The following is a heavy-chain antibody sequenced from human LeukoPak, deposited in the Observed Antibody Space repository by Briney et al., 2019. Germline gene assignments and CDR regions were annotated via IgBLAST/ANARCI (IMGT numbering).Heavy chain of an antibody. D-gene: IGHD3-22*01. CDR2: ISSTSSHK. V-gene: IGHV3-21*01. J-gene: IGHJ5*02. Sequence: GGSLRLSCEASGFTFSYFTMNWVRQAPGKGLEWVSSISSTSSHKYYADSLKGRFTISRDNAKNSLYLQMNSLRAEDTAVYYCARDARPGERYAGHSSGLSYRGNWFDPWGQGTLVTVSS. CDR3: ARDARPGERYAGHSSGLSYRGNWFDP. CDR1: GFTFSYFT.